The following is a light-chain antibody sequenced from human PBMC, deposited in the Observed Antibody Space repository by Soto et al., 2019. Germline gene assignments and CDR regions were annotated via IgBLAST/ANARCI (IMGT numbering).Light chain of an antibody. Sequence: DIQMTQSPSSLSASVVDRVTVTCRASQSISSYLNWYQQKPGKAPKLLIYAASSLQSGVPSRFSGSGSGTDFTLTISSLQPEDFATYYCQQSYRTPPIPFGQGTRPEI. J-gene: IGKJ5*01. CDR3: QQSYRTPPIP. V-gene: IGKV1-39*01. CDR2: AAS. CDR1: QSISSY.